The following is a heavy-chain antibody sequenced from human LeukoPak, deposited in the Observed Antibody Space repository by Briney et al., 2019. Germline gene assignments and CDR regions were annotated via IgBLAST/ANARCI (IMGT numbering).Heavy chain of an antibody. V-gene: IGHV3-23*01. D-gene: IGHD2-2*01. CDR2: ISGSGGST. CDR3: AKDQSSRCSSTSCYTYYGMDV. J-gene: IGHJ6*02. Sequence: GGSLRLSCAASGFTFSSYAMSWVRQAPGKGLEWVSVISGSGGSTYYADSVKGRFTISRDNSKNTLSEQMNSLRAEDTAIYYCAKDQSSRCSSTSCYTYYGMDVWGQGTTVTVSS. CDR1: GFTFSSYA.